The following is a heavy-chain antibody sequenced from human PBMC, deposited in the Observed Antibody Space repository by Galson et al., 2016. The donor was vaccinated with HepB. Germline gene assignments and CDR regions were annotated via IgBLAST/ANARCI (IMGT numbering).Heavy chain of an antibody. J-gene: IGHJ4*02. CDR2: IWNDGSYK. CDR3: ARDAMNYYGSGNYQFLIDY. V-gene: IGHV3-33*01. Sequence: SLRLSCAASGFTFSNHGMHWVRQAPGKGLEWVAVIWNDGSYKYYSDSVKGRFTISRDNFKNTVYLEMNSLSVEDTALYYCARDAMNYYGSGNYQFLIDYWGQGTLVTVSS. CDR1: GFTFSNHG. D-gene: IGHD3-10*01.